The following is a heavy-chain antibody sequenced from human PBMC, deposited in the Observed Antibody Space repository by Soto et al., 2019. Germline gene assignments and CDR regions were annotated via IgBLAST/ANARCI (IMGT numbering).Heavy chain of an antibody. D-gene: IGHD3-10*01. V-gene: IGHV4-59*01. CDR1: GGSISSYY. CDR2: IYYSGST. Sequence: TLSLTCTVSGGSISSYYWSWIRQPPGKGLEWIGYIYYSGSTNYNPSLKSRVTISVDTSKNQFSLKLSSVTAADTAVYYCARAPRGDYGYPSYFDYWGQGTLVTVSS. CDR3: ARAPRGDYGYPSYFDY. J-gene: IGHJ4*02.